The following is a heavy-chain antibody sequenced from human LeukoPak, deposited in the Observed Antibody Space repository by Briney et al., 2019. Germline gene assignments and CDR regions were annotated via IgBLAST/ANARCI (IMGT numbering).Heavy chain of an antibody. CDR1: GFTFSSYS. CDR2: ISSSSSYI. J-gene: IGHJ4*02. CDR3: ARFHGSGSYHFDY. V-gene: IGHV3-21*01. D-gene: IGHD3-10*01. Sequence: KPGGSLRLSCAASGFTFSSYSMNWVRQAPGKGLEWVSSISSSSSYIYYADSVKGRFTISRDNAKNSLYLQMNSLRAEDTAVYYCARFHGSGSYHFDYWGQGTLVTVSS.